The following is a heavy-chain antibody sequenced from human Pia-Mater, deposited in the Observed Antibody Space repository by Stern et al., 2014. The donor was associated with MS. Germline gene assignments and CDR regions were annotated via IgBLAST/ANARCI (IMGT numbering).Heavy chain of an antibody. CDR1: GFTFSSYG. Sequence: VHLVESGGGVVQPGRSLRLSCAASGFTFSSYGMHWVRQAPGKGLEGVAVIWYDGSNKYYADSVKGRFTISRDNSKNTLYLQMNSLRAEDTAVYYCARDPSYCSGGSCYPSYFDYWGQGTLVTVSS. D-gene: IGHD2-15*01. J-gene: IGHJ4*02. CDR2: IWYDGSNK. V-gene: IGHV3-33*01. CDR3: ARDPSYCSGGSCYPSYFDY.